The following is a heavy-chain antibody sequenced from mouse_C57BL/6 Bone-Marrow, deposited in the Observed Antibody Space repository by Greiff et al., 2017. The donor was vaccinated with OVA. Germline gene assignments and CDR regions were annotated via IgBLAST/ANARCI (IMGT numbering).Heavy chain of an antibody. J-gene: IGHJ4*01. CDR1: GYTFTDYY. CDR2: IYPGSGNT. CDR3: ANLLLRYYYAMDY. V-gene: IGHV1-76*01. Sequence: QVQLQQSGAELVRPGASVKLSCKASGYTFTDYYINWVKQRPGQGLEWIARIYPGSGNTYYNEKFKGKATLTAEKSSSTAYMQLSSLTSEDSAVYFCANLLLRYYYAMDYWGQGTSVTVSS. D-gene: IGHD1-1*01.